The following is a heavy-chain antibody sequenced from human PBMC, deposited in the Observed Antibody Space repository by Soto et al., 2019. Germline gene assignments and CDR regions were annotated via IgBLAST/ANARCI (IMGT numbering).Heavy chain of an antibody. CDR2: ISAYNGNT. CDR3: ARVPGVGLVVAATTTNQIFDY. CDR1: GYTFTSYG. J-gene: IGHJ4*02. V-gene: IGHV1-18*01. D-gene: IGHD2-15*01. Sequence: QVQLVQSGAEVKKPGASVKVSCKASGYTFTSYGISWVRQAPGQGLEWMGWISAYNGNTNYAQKLQGRVTMTTDTSTSTAYMELRSLRSDDTAVYYCARVPGVGLVVAATTTNQIFDYWGQGTLVTVSS.